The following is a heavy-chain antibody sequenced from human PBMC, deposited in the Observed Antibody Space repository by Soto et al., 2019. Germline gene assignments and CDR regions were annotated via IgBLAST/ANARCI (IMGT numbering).Heavy chain of an antibody. CDR1: GFTVSNNY. D-gene: IGHD5-12*01. Sequence: EVPLVESGGGLIQPGGSLRLSCAASGFTVSNNYMSWVRQAPGKGLEWVSVIYSGGTTYYADSVKGRFTISRDNSKNTVYLQMNRLRAEDTAVYYCARARDGYNFLYEPTWGQGTPVTVSS. J-gene: IGHJ4*02. CDR2: IYSGGTT. CDR3: ARARDGYNFLYEPT. V-gene: IGHV3-53*01.